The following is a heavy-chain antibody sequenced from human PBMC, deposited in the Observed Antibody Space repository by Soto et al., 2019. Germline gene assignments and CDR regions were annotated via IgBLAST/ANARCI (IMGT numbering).Heavy chain of an antibody. J-gene: IGHJ6*02. Sequence: PGGSLRLSCAASGFTFSSYGMHWVRQAPGKGLEWVAVIWYDGSNKYYADSVKGRFTISRDNSKNTLYLQMNSLRAEDTAVYYCAREGVGQQLAQTLYYYYYGMDVWGQGTTVTVSS. CDR2: IWYDGSNK. D-gene: IGHD6-13*01. V-gene: IGHV3-33*01. CDR1: GFTFSSYG. CDR3: AREGVGQQLAQTLYYYYYGMDV.